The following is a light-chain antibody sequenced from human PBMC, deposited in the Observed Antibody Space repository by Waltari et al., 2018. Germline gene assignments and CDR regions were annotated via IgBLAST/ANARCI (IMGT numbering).Light chain of an antibody. CDR2: EVS. Sequence: QSALTQPPSASGSPGQSVTISCPGTSSDVGGYNYVSWYQQHPGTAPKLRIYEVSKRPSGVPDRFSGSKSGNTASLTVSGLQAEDEADYYCSSYAGSNNLVFGGGTKLTVL. CDR3: SSYAGSNNLV. CDR1: SSDVGGYNY. V-gene: IGLV2-8*01. J-gene: IGLJ2*01.